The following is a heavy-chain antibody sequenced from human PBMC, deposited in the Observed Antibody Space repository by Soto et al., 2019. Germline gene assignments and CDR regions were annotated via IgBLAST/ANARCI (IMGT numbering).Heavy chain of an antibody. Sequence: PSATLSLTGARSVGSISSGGYSWSWIRQPPGKGLEWIGYIYHSGSTYYNPSLKSRVTISVDRSKNQFSLKLSSVTAADTAVYYCARDRGTYDSSGYYWPGDFDYWGQGTLVTVSS. CDR2: IYHSGST. V-gene: IGHV4-30-2*01. D-gene: IGHD3-22*01. CDR3: ARDRGTYDSSGYYWPGDFDY. J-gene: IGHJ4*02. CDR1: VGSISSGGYS.